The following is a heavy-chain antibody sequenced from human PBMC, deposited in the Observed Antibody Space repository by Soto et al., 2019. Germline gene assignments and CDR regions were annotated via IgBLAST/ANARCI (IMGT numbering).Heavy chain of an antibody. V-gene: IGHV1-46*01. CDR3: AREERRITIFGVVTPPYYYYGMDV. CDR2: INPSGGST. Sequence: ASVKVSCKASGYTFTSYYMHWVRQAPGQGLEWMGIINPSGGSTSYARKFQGRVTMTRDTSTSTVYMELSSLRSEDTAVYYCAREERRITIFGVVTPPYYYYGMDVWGQGTTVTVSS. J-gene: IGHJ6*02. D-gene: IGHD3-3*01. CDR1: GYTFTSYY.